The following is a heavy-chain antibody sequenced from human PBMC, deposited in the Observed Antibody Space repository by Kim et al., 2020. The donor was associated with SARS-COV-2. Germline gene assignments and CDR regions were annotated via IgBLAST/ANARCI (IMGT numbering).Heavy chain of an antibody. J-gene: IGHJ4*02. CDR2: ITGSGDRT. V-gene: IGHV3-23*01. CDR3: AKDPQVGDLDYYFDC. CDR1: GFTFSSYA. Sequence: GGSLRLSCAASGFTFSSYAMSWVRQAPGKGLEWVSAITGSGDRTFYADSVKGRFTVSRDNSKNTLYVQMNSLRAEDTAVYYCAKDPQVGDLDYYFDCWGQGTLVTVSS. D-gene: IGHD1-26*01.